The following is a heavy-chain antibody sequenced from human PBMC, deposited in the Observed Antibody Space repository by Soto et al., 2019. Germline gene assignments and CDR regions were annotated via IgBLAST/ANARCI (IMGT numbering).Heavy chain of an antibody. CDR1: GFAFGSYG. CDR3: AQGLQAAAVQDS. V-gene: IGHV3-30*18. Sequence: QVQLVESGGGVVQPGRSRTLSCAASGFAFGSYGMHWVRQAPGKGLEWVAVISYDACTTYYADSVKGRFTISRDNAKSVLCLRMNSLRADDTARYYCAQGLQAAAVQDSWGQGTLVIVSS. CDR2: ISYDACTT. D-gene: IGHD6-13*01. J-gene: IGHJ5*01.